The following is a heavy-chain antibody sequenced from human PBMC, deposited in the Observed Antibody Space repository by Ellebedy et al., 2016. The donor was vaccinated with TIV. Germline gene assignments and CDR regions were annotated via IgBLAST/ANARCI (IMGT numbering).Heavy chain of an antibody. D-gene: IGHD3-22*01. Sequence: PGGSLRLSCAASGFTFSNYVMSWVRQAPGKGLAWVSPISAGGGATYYADSVKGRFNISRDNSENTLYLQMNSLRAEDTAVYYCAKVGRRYYESSGDPWGQGSLVTVSS. J-gene: IGHJ5*02. CDR3: AKVGRRYYESSGDP. CDR2: ISAGGGAT. V-gene: IGHV3-23*01. CDR1: GFTFSNYV.